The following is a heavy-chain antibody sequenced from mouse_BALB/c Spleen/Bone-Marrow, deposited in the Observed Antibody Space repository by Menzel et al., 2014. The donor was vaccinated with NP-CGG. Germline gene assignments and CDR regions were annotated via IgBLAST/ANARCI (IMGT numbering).Heavy chain of an antibody. V-gene: IGHV1-67*01. D-gene: IGHD6-1*01. CDR3: ARGCRGCYAMVY. J-gene: IGHJ4*01. Sequence: QVQLQQSGPELVRPGVSVKISCKGSGYTFTEYAMHWVKQSHAKSLEWIGVISTYSGNTNYNQKFKGKATLTVDKSSSTAFMELARLTSEDAAFCFCARGCRGCYAMVYWGQGTSVTVSS. CDR2: ISTYSGNT. CDR1: GYTFTEYA.